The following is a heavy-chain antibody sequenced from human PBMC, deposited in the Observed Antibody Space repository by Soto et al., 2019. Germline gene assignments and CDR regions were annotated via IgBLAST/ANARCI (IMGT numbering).Heavy chain of an antibody. Sequence: ASVKVSCKASGYTFTSYGISWVRQAPGQGLEWMGWISAYNGNTNYAQKLQGRVTMTTDTSTSTAYMELRSLRSDDTAVYYCARDRPDVVVVVAAMDYWGQGTLVTVSS. J-gene: IGHJ4*02. V-gene: IGHV1-18*01. CDR1: GYTFTSYG. CDR3: ARDRPDVVVVVAAMDY. CDR2: ISAYNGNT. D-gene: IGHD2-15*01.